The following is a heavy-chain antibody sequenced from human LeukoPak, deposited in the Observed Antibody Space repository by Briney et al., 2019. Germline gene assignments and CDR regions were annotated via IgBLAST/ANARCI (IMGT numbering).Heavy chain of an antibody. J-gene: IGHJ4*02. D-gene: IGHD2-21*01. CDR3: ARVAWPHYFDY. CDR1: GFSFRSCW. V-gene: IGHV3-7*01. Sequence: PGGSLRLSCAASGFSFRSCWMSWVRQAPGKELEWVANIKEDGSEKYYVDSVKGRFTISRDNAENALYLQMNSLRAEDTAVYYCARVAWPHYFDYWGQGTLVTVSS. CDR2: IKEDGSEK.